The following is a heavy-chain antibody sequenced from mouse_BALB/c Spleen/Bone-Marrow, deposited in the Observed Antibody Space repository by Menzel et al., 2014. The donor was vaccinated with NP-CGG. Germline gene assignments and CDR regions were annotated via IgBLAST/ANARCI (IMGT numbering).Heavy chain of an antibody. CDR3: ARPGYYGYQDV. CDR2: INPDSSTI. Sequence: DVKLQESGGGLVQPGGSLKLSCAASGFGFSRYWMTWVRQAPGKGLEWIGEINPDSSTINYTPSLKDKFIISRDNAKNTLYLQMSKVRSEDTALYYCARPGYYGYQDVWGAGTTVTVSS. V-gene: IGHV4-1*02. D-gene: IGHD1-2*01. CDR1: GFGFSRYW. J-gene: IGHJ1*01.